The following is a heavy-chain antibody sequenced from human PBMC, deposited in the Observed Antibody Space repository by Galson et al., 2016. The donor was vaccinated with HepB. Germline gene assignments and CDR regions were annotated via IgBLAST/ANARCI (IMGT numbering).Heavy chain of an antibody. Sequence: SLRLSCAASGFTFSNYGMSWVRQAPGKGLEWVSHISGSGGVTYYADSVKGRFTISRDNSKNTLSLQMNSLRAEDTAIYYCARDGISSLDQWGQGVLVTVSS. J-gene: IGHJ4*02. D-gene: IGHD2/OR15-2a*01. CDR1: GFTFSNYG. V-gene: IGHV3-23*01. CDR3: ARDGISSLDQ. CDR2: ISGSGGVT.